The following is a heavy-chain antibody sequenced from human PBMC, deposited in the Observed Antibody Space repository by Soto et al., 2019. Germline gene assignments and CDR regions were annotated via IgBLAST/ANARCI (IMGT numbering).Heavy chain of an antibody. CDR2: ISWDGGST. D-gene: IGHD2-2*01. CDR3: AKDFRCSSTSCYRGYYYYGMDV. CDR1: GFTFDDYT. V-gene: IGHV3-43*01. J-gene: IGHJ6*02. Sequence: TGGSLRLSCAASGFTFDDYTMHWVRQAPGKGLEWVSLISWDGGSTYYADSVKGRFTISRDNSKNSLYLQMNSLRTEDTALYYCAKDFRCSSTSCYRGYYYYGMDVWGQGTTVTVSS.